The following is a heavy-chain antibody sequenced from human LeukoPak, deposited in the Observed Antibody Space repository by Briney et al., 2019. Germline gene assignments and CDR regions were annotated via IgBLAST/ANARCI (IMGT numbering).Heavy chain of an antibody. Sequence: PSETLSLTCTVTGGSISTRNHYWVWLRQPPGKGLEWIGSIGYTGTTNSNPSLKSRVTLSVDTSKNQVSLTLSSVTAADTAVYFCARRMGSGATYPRTFDYWGQGTLVTVSS. J-gene: IGHJ4*02. CDR2: IGYTGTT. CDR3: ARRMGSGATYPRTFDY. CDR1: GGSISTRNHY. V-gene: IGHV4-39*01. D-gene: IGHD2-8*02.